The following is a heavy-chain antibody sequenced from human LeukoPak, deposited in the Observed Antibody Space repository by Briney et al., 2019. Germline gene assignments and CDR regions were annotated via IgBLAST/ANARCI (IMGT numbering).Heavy chain of an antibody. J-gene: IGHJ3*02. CDR1: GFTFSSYA. V-gene: IGHV3-30-3*01. CDR3: ARDPIVGAPRCAFDI. CDR2: ISYDGSNK. D-gene: IGHD1-26*01. Sequence: GGSLRLSCAASGFTFSSYAMHWVRQAPGKGLEWVAVISYDGSNKYYADSVKGRFTISRDNSKNTLYLQMNSLRAEDTAVYYCARDPIVGAPRCAFDIWGQGTMVTVSS.